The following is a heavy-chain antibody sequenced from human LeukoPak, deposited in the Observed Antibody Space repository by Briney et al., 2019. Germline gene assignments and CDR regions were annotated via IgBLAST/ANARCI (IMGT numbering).Heavy chain of an antibody. J-gene: IGHJ4*02. Sequence: GGSLRLSCAASGFTFSNAWMSWVRQAPGKGLEWVGRIKSKTDGGTTDYAAPVKGRFTISRDDSKNTLYLQMNSLKTEDTAVYYCTTDRTYYDFWSGQGPFDYWGQGTLVTVSS. CDR2: IKSKTDGGTT. CDR1: GFTFSNAW. V-gene: IGHV3-15*01. CDR3: TTDRTYYDFWSGQGPFDY. D-gene: IGHD3-3*01.